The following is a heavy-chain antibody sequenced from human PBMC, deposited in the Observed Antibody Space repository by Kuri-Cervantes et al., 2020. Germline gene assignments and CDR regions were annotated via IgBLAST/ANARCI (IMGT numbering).Heavy chain of an antibody. Sequence: SETLSLTCTVSHEPLYSSSHFWGWIRQSPGKGLEWIGSVFYSGTTYYNPSLQSRVTVSVDLSKNQFSLSLQSVTAADTAVYYCVRDHDYGSRNKFDFWGPGALVTVSS. D-gene: IGHD6-13*01. CDR1: HEPLYSSSHF. V-gene: IGHV4-39*02. CDR2: VFYSGTT. CDR3: VRDHDYGSRNKFDF. J-gene: IGHJ4*02.